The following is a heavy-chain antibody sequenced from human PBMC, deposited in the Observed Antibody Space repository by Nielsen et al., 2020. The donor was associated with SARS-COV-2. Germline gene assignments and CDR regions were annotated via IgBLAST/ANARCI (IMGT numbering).Heavy chain of an antibody. Sequence: GGSLRLSCAASGFTFSSYGMHWVRQAPGKGLEWVAVISYDGSNKYYADSVKGRFTISRDNSKNTLYLQMNSLRAEDTAVYYCAKGSSGWYEFWGQGTLVTVSS. CDR2: ISYDGSNK. J-gene: IGHJ4*02. D-gene: IGHD6-19*01. CDR1: GFTFSSYG. CDR3: AKGSSGWYEF. V-gene: IGHV3-30*18.